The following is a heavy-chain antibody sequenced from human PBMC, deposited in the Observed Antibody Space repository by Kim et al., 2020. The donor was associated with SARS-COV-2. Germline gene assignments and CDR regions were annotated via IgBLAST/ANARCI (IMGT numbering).Heavy chain of an antibody. CDR3: ARDGGVGAYTSGY. J-gene: IGHJ4*02. D-gene: IGHD1-26*01. V-gene: IGHV1-18*01. Sequence: YAQKFQGRVTMTTDTSTSTAYMELRSLRSDDTAVYYCARDGGVGAYTSGYWGQGTLVTVSS.